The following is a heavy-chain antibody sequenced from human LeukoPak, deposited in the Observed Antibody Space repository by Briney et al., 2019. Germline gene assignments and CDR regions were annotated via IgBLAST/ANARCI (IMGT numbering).Heavy chain of an antibody. CDR1: GGSFSGYY. D-gene: IGHD3-16*01. V-gene: IGHV4-34*01. CDR2: INHSGST. J-gene: IGHJ5*02. CDR3: ARDPIMITFGGVLYWFDP. Sequence: SETLSLTCAVYGGSFSGYYWSWIRQPPGKGLEWIGEINHSGSTNYNPSLKSRVTISVDTSKNQFSLKLSSVTAADTAVYYCARDPIMITFGGVLYWFDPWGQGTLVTVSS.